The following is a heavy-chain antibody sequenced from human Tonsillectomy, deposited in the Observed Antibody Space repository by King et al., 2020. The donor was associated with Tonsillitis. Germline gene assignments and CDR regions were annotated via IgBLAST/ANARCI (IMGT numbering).Heavy chain of an antibody. CDR1: GFTFDDYA. CDR3: AKGDYDFWNNLEGYFDY. Sequence: VQLVESEGGLVQPGRSLRLSCAASGFTFDDYAMHWVRQAPGKGLEWVSGISWNSGSIGYADSVKGRFTISRDNAKNSLYLQMNSLRAEDTALYYCAKGDYDFWNNLEGYFDYWGQGTLVTVSS. D-gene: IGHD3-3*01. J-gene: IGHJ4*02. V-gene: IGHV3-9*01. CDR2: ISWNSGSI.